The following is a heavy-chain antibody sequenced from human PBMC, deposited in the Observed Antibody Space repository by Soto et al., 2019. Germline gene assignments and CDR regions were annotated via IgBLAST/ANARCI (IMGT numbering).Heavy chain of an antibody. CDR1: GFTFSSFA. CDR3: AKGDYYDSSGYYPLAFDY. V-gene: IGHV3-23*01. D-gene: IGHD3-22*01. Sequence: GGSLRLSCAASGFTFSSFAMSWVRQAPGKGLEWVSAISGSGASTYFADSVKGRFTISRDNSKNTLYLQMNSLRAEDTAVHYCAKGDYYDSSGYYPLAFDYWGQGTLVTVS. CDR2: ISGSGAST. J-gene: IGHJ4*02.